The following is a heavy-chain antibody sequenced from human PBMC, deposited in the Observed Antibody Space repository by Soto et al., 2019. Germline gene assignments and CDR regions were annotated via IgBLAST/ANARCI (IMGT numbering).Heavy chain of an antibody. CDR2: IDSKSRSL. D-gene: IGHD6-19*01. Sequence: EVQLVESGGGLVQPGGSLRLSCVASGFTFTSYTLTWVRQAPGMGLEWVSSIDSKSRSLHYADSVEGRFTISRDNAKNTVSLQLNSLRVEDTAQYYCAKADGQQWLIPHLDNWGQGTLVTVS. J-gene: IGHJ4*02. CDR1: GFTFTSYT. CDR3: AKADGQQWLIPHLDN. V-gene: IGHV3-21*04.